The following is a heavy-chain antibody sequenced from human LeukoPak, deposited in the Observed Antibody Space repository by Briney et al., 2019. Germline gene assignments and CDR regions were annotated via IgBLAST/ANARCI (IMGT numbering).Heavy chain of an antibody. CDR3: ARDAYYYDSSGYHSGAYFDY. CDR2: VIPIFGTA. CDR1: GGTFISYA. D-gene: IGHD3-22*01. Sequence: SVKVSCKASGGTFISYAISWVRQAPGQGLEWMGGVIPIFGTANYAQKFQGRVTITADESTSTAYMELSSLRSEDTAVYYCARDAYYYDSSGYHSGAYFDYWGQGTLVTVSS. V-gene: IGHV1-69*13. J-gene: IGHJ4*02.